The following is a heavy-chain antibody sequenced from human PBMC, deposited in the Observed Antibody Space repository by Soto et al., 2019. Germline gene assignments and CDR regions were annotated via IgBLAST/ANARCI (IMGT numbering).Heavy chain of an antibody. Sequence: SETLSLTCTVSGGSISSYYWSWIRQPPGKGLEWIGYIYYSGSTNYNPSLKSRVTISVDTSKNQFSLKLSSVTAADTAVYYCATLPPRIVVTVLPMPSWGQGTLVTVSS. CDR1: GGSISSYY. D-gene: IGHD2-15*01. V-gene: IGHV4-59*01. CDR2: IYYSGST. J-gene: IGHJ1*01. CDR3: ATLPPRIVVTVLPMPS.